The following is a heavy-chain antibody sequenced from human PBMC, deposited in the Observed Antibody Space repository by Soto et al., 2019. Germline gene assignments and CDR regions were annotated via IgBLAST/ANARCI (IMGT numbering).Heavy chain of an antibody. D-gene: IGHD4-17*01. J-gene: IGHJ3*02. CDR2: IYYSGST. CDR1: GGSISSSSYY. V-gene: IGHV4-39*01. CDR3: ARLDYGDYGTPSGAFDI. Sequence: SETLSLTCTVSGGSISSSSYYWGWIRQPPGKGLEWIGSIYYSGSTYYNPSLKSRVTISVDTSKNQFSLKLSSVTAADTAVYYCARLDYGDYGTPSGAFDIWGQGTMVTVSS.